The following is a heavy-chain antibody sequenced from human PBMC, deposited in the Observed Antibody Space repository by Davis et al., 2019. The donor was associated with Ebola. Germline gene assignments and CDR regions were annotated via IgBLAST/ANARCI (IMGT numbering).Heavy chain of an antibody. CDR3: AADEGEILWFGELNV. V-gene: IGHV1-58*02. Sequence: AASVKVSCKASGFTFTSSAMQWVRQARGQRLEWIGWFVVGSGNTNYAQKFQERVTITRDMSTSTAYMELSSLRSEDTAVYYCAADEGEILWFGELNVWGQGTTVTVSS. J-gene: IGHJ6*02. CDR1: GFTFTSSA. CDR2: FVVGSGNT. D-gene: IGHD3-10*01.